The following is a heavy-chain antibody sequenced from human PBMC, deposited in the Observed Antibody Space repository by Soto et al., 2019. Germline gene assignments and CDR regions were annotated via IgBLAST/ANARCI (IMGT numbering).Heavy chain of an antibody. V-gene: IGHV4-34*01. CDR3: ARASSDYYYYYGMDV. J-gene: IGHJ6*02. D-gene: IGHD6-6*01. CDR2: INHSGST. CDR1: GGSFSGYY. Sequence: PSETLSLTCAVYGGSFSGYYWSWIRQPPGKGLEWIGEINHSGSTNYNPSPKSRVTISVDTSKNQFSLKLSSVTAADTAVYYCARASSDYYYYYGMDVWGQGTTVTVSS.